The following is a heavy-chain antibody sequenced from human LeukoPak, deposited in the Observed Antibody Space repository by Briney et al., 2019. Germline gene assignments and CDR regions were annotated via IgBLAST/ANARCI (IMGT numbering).Heavy chain of an antibody. Sequence: GGSLRLSCAASGFTFSTYSMNWVRQAPGKGLEWVSYISSSSNTLYYADSVKGRFTNSRDNAKNSLYLQMNSLRAEDTAVYYCARGKMATIGYFDYWGQGTLVTVSS. CDR2: ISSSSNTL. CDR1: GFTFSTYS. J-gene: IGHJ4*02. CDR3: ARGKMATIGYFDY. V-gene: IGHV3-48*04. D-gene: IGHD5-24*01.